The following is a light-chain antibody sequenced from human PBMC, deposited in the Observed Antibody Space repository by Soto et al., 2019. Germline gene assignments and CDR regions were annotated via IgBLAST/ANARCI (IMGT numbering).Light chain of an antibody. Sequence: EIVLTQSPATLSFSPGERATLSCRASQSVDTYLAWYQQKPGQAPRLFIYDASNRATGIPARFSGSGSGTDFTLTISSLEPEDFAVYYCQQRSHWPQDTFGQGTKLEIK. CDR2: DAS. CDR1: QSVDTY. J-gene: IGKJ2*01. CDR3: QQRSHWPQDT. V-gene: IGKV3-11*01.